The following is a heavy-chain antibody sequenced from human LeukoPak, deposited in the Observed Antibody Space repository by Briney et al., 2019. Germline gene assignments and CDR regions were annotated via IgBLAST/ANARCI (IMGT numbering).Heavy chain of an antibody. V-gene: IGHV4-39*01. Sequence: SQTLSLTCTVSGGSISSSSYYWDWIRQPPGKGLEWIGSIYYSGSTYYNPSLKSRVTISVDTSKNQFSLKLSSVTAADTAVYYCARPSITMVRGFDPWGQGTLVTVSS. D-gene: IGHD3-10*01. CDR3: ARPSITMVRGFDP. J-gene: IGHJ5*02. CDR1: GGSISSSSYY. CDR2: IYYSGST.